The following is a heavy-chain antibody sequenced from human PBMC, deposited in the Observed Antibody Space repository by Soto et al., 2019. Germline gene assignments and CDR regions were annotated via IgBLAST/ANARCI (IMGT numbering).Heavy chain of an antibody. CDR1: GGSISSGDYY. J-gene: IGHJ4*02. Sequence: QVQLQEAGPGLVKPSQTLSLTCTVSGGSISSGDYYWSWIRQPPGKGLEWIGYIYYSGSTYYNPSLKTRVTTSVDTSKSQFCLKLSSVTAADTAVYYCARVADCSGGRCYFSVDYWGQGTLVTVSS. D-gene: IGHD2-15*01. V-gene: IGHV4-30-4*01. CDR2: IYYSGST. CDR3: ARVADCSGGRCYFSVDY.